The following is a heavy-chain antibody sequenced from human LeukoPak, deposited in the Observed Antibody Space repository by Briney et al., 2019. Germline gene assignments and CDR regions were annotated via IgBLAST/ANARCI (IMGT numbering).Heavy chain of an antibody. CDR2: IYHSGST. Sequence: SGTLSLTCAVSGGSISSNNWWSWLRQPPGKGLEWIGEIYHSGSTNYNPSLRSRVTISVDKSKNQFSLKLSSVTAADTAVYYCARESSLDTFDYWGQGTLVTVSS. CDR3: ARESSLDTFDY. V-gene: IGHV4-4*02. CDR1: GGSISSNNW. D-gene: IGHD6-19*01. J-gene: IGHJ4*02.